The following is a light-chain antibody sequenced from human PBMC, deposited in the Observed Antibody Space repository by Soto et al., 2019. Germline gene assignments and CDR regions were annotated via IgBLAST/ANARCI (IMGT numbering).Light chain of an antibody. CDR1: QSLLHSNGYNY. Sequence: DSVMTPSPLSLPVTPGEPASISCRYSQSLLHSNGYNYLDWYLQKQGQSPQLLSYLGSHRASGVPDRFSGSASGTDFTLKISRGEAEDVGVYYCMQSRQTPWTFGQVTKVKIK. CDR3: MQSRQTPWT. J-gene: IGKJ1*01. CDR2: LGS. V-gene: IGKV2-28*01.